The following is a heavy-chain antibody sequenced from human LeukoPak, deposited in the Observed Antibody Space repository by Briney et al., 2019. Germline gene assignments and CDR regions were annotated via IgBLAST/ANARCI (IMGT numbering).Heavy chain of an antibody. CDR2: INPSGGST. CDR3: AREAGIGTWIGYCSGDNCRTRFDY. CDR1: GYTFTTYY. D-gene: IGHD2-15*01. V-gene: IGHV1-46*01. Sequence: ASVTVSFTASGYTFTTYYIHWVRQAPGQGLEWVGIINPSGGSTTYAQKFQGRVTMTRDTSTSTVYMELSSLRSDDTAVYFCAREAGIGTWIGYCSGDNCRTRFDYWGQGTLVTVSS. J-gene: IGHJ4*02.